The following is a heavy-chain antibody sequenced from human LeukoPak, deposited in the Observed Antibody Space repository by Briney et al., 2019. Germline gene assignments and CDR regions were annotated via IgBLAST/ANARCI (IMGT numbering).Heavy chain of an antibody. CDR2: ISSSGSTI. Sequence: GGSLRLSCAASGFTFSDYYMSCIRQAPGKGLEWVSYISSSGSTIHNADSAKARFTISRDKAKNSLYLQMSSLRAEDTAVYYCARGVQAPGGNSHGWTPAYYTAYWGQGTLVTVSS. CDR3: ARGVQAPGGNSHGWTPAYYTAY. CDR1: GFTFSDYY. D-gene: IGHD5-18*01. V-gene: IGHV3-11*01. J-gene: IGHJ4*02.